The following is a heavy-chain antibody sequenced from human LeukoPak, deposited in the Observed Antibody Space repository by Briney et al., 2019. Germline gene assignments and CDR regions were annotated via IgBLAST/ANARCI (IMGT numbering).Heavy chain of an antibody. V-gene: IGHV7-4-1*02. J-gene: IGHJ4*02. D-gene: IGHD3-22*01. Sequence: ASVKVSCKASGYTFTSYAMNWVRQAPGQGLEWMGWINTNTGNPTYAQGFTGRFVFSLDTSVSTAYLQISSLKAEDTAAYYCASEGGDRYYYDSSARFDYWGQGTLVTVSS. CDR1: GYTFTSYA. CDR3: ASEGGDRYYYDSSARFDY. CDR2: INTNTGNP.